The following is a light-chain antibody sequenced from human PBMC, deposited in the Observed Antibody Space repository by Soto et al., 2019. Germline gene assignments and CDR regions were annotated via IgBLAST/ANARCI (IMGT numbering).Light chain of an antibody. Sequence: QSVLTQSPSVSGAPGQRVTLSCTGSSSNIGAGYDVHWYQQLPGVAPKLLIYDNNNRPSGVPDRFSGSKSGASASLAITGLQAEDEADYYCQSYDNRLSGYVFGTGTKVTVL. CDR2: DNN. V-gene: IGLV1-40*01. J-gene: IGLJ1*01. CDR3: QSYDNRLSGYV. CDR1: SSNIGAGYD.